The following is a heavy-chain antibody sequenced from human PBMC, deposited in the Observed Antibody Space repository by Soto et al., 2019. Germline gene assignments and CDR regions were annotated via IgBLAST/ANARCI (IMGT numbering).Heavy chain of an antibody. V-gene: IGHV1-69*01. CDR2: IIPIFGTA. J-gene: IGHJ6*02. CDR3: ARARGYSYGPYYYYYGLDV. D-gene: IGHD5-18*01. Sequence: QVQLVQSGAEVKKPGSSVKVSCKASGGTFSTYAISWVRQAPGQGLEWMGGIIPIFGTANYAQKFQGRVTISTDDSTSTAYMELNSLRSEDTDVYFCARARGYSYGPYYYYYGLDVWGQGTTVTVSS. CDR1: GGTFSTYA.